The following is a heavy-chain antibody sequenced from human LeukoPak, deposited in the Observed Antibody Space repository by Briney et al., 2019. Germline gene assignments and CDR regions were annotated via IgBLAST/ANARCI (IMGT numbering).Heavy chain of an antibody. J-gene: IGHJ6*02. V-gene: IGHV3-74*01. CDR1: GFRFSNYF. CDR3: ARVGYCSGASCYSPNYYYGMDV. CDR2: INNDGSST. D-gene: IGHD2-15*01. Sequence: GGSLRLSCAASGFRFSNYFMHWVRQAPGKGLVWVSRINNDGSSTTYADSAKGRFTISRDNAKNTLYLQMNSLRAADTAVYYCARVGYCSGASCYSPNYYYGMDVWGQGTTVTVSS.